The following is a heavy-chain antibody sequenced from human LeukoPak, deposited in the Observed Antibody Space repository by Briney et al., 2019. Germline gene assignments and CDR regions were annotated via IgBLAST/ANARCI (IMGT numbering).Heavy chain of an antibody. CDR2: VYYSGST. CDR1: GGSITSSSYY. CDR3: ARNASDIAVPGASIFDY. V-gene: IGHV4-39*01. D-gene: IGHD6-19*01. J-gene: IGHJ4*02. Sequence: SKTLSLTCSVSGGSITSSSYYWVWIRQTPGKGLEWIGSVYYSGSTHYNPSLRSRITISVDRSKNQFSLKVTSVTAADSAMYYCARNASDIAVPGASIFDYWGQGILVTVSS.